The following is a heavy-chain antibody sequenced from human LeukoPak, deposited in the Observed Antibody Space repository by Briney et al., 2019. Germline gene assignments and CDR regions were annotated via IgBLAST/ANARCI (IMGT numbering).Heavy chain of an antibody. Sequence: GESLKISCKGSGYKFTDYWIAWVRQMPGKGLESMGIIYPDDSDTRYSPSFRGQVTISADKSISTAYLQWSSLRASDTALYFCARPDTYTTSWYAFDLWGQGTMVTVSS. CDR3: ARPDTYTTSWYAFDL. J-gene: IGHJ3*01. CDR2: IYPDDSDT. V-gene: IGHV5-51*01. CDR1: GYKFTDYW. D-gene: IGHD6-13*01.